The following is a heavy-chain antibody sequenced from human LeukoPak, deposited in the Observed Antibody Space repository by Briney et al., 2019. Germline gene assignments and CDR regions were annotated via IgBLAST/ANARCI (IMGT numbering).Heavy chain of an antibody. CDR1: GGSFSGYY. CDR2: INHSGST. V-gene: IGHV4-34*01. Sequence: SETLSLTCAVYGGSFSGYYWSWIRQPPGKGLEWIGEINHSGSTNYNPSLRSRVTISVDTSKDQFSLKLSSVTAADTAVYYCARDAGTVVRGVITHWFDPWGQGTLVTVSS. D-gene: IGHD3-10*01. CDR3: ARDAGTVVRGVITHWFDP. J-gene: IGHJ5*02.